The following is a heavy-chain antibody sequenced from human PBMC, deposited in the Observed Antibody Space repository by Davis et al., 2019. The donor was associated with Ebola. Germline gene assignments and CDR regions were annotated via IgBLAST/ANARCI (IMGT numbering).Heavy chain of an antibody. CDR3: AGEDDYSNDY. D-gene: IGHD4-11*01. CDR1: GFTFSGSA. CDR2: ISSSSSYI. J-gene: IGHJ4*02. Sequence: GGSLRLSCAASGFTFSGSAMHWVRQAPGKGLEWVSSISSSSSYIYYADSVKGRFTISRDNSRNTVYLHMLSLRAEDTDVYYCAGEDDYSNDYWGQGTLVTVSS. V-gene: IGHV3-21*04.